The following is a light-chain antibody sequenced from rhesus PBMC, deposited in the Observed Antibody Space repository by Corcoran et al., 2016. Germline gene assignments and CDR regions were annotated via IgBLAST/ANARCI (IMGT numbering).Light chain of an antibody. CDR2: GAS. J-gene: IGKJ4*01. Sequence: EIVMTQSPATLSLSPGERATLSCKASQSVSSTLAWYQKRPGQAPKPLIYGASRRAPGTPDRFSGSGSGTEFTLTISSLEPEDSGRYYCQQDYSWPPTFGGGTKVDLK. CDR3: QQDYSWPPT. V-gene: IGKV3-42*02. CDR1: QSVSST.